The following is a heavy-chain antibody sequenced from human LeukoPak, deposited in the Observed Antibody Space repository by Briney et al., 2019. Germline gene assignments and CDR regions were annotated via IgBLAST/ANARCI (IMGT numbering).Heavy chain of an antibody. Sequence: SETLSLTCAVYGGSFSGYYWSWIRHPPGKGLEWIGEINHSGSTSYNPSLKSRVTISVDTSKNQFSLKLSSVTAADTAVYYCARLIVGATDFDYWGQGTLVTVSS. CDR3: ARLIVGATDFDY. J-gene: IGHJ4*02. CDR2: INHSGST. CDR1: GGSFSGYY. V-gene: IGHV4-34*01. D-gene: IGHD1-26*01.